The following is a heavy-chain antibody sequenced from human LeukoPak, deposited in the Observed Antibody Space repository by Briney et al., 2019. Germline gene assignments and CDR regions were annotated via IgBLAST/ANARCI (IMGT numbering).Heavy chain of an antibody. CDR2: IYYSGST. D-gene: IGHD2-15*01. CDR1: GGSISTYY. J-gene: IGHJ4*02. CDR3: ARAFLVGYSPEEYFFDY. V-gene: IGHV4-59*12. Sequence: SETLSLTCTVSGGSISTYYWSWIRQPPGKGLEWIGYIYYSGSTNYNPSLKSRATISVDKSKNQFSLKLSSVTAADTAVYYCARAFLVGYSPEEYFFDYWGQGTLVTVSS.